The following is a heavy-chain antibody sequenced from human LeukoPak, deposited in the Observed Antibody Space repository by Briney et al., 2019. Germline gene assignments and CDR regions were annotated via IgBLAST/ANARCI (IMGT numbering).Heavy chain of an antibody. CDR2: IYYSGST. Sequence: PSETLSLTCTVSGGSISSSSYYWGWIRQPPGKGLEWIGSIYYSGSTYYNPSLKSRVTISVDTSKNQFSLKLSSVTAADTAVYYCARKYYYDSERGAFDMWGQGTVVSVTS. CDR1: GGSISSSSYY. CDR3: ARKYYYDSERGAFDM. D-gene: IGHD3-22*01. J-gene: IGHJ3*02. V-gene: IGHV4-39*07.